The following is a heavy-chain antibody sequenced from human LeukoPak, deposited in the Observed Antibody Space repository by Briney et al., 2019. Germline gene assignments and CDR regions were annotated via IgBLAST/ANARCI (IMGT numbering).Heavy chain of an antibody. V-gene: IGHV1-2*02. J-gene: IGHJ6*03. CDR2: ISPNTGVT. CDR3: ARHGYCGNPRCYPDYYYIDV. D-gene: IGHD2-2*01. Sequence: ASVKVSCKASGYTFTDFYIHWVRQAPGHELEWMGWISPNTGVTNYAQRFQGRVTMTRDTSITTTYLELMGLTSDDTAVYYCARHGYCGNPRCYPDYYYIDVWGKGTKVTVSS. CDR1: GYTFTDFY.